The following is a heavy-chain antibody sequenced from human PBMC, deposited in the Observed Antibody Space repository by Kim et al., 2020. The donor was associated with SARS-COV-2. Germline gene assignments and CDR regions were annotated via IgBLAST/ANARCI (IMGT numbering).Heavy chain of an antibody. Sequence: GSLRLSCTVSGFTFSSSWMNWVRQAPGKGLEWVANIKQDGSEKYYVDSVKGRFTISRDNAKNSLYLQMNSLRAEDTAVYYCARPRIYYYHSGSLDSWGHGTLVTVSS. V-gene: IGHV3-7*03. CDR2: IKQDGSEK. D-gene: IGHD3-10*01. CDR1: GFTFSSSW. J-gene: IGHJ5*01. CDR3: ARPRIYYYHSGSLDS.